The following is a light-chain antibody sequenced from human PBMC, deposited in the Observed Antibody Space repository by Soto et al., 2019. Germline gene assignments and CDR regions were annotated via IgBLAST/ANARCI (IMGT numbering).Light chain of an antibody. CDR2: GAS. CDR3: QQYKTLPLYN. J-gene: IGKJ2*01. V-gene: IGKV3-15*01. Sequence: EIVMTQSPATLSVSPGERATLSCRASQSVTSSLAWYQRKPGQAPRLLIYGASTRATGIPARFSGSGSGTEFTLTISSLQSEDSAVYYCQQYKTLPLYNFGQGTNLEIK. CDR1: QSVTSS.